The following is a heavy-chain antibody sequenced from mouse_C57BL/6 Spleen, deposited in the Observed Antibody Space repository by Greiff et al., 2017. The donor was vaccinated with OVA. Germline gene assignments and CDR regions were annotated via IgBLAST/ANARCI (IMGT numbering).Heavy chain of an antibody. Sequence: QVQLQQSGAELVKPGASVKLSCKASGYTFTSYWMQWVKQRPGQGHEWIGEIDPSDSYTNYNQKFKGKATLTVDTSSSTAYMQLSSLTSEDSAVYYYARYNDYDFAYWGQGTLVTVSA. D-gene: IGHD2-4*01. V-gene: IGHV1-50*01. CDR3: ARYNDYDFAY. J-gene: IGHJ3*01. CDR2: IDPSDSYT. CDR1: GYTFTSYW.